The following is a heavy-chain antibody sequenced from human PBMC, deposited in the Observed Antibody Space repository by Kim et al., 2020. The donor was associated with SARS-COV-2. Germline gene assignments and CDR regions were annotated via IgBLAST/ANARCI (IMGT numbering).Heavy chain of an antibody. D-gene: IGHD5-18*01. J-gene: IGHJ4*02. CDR3: ARDVDTAMVNSFDY. V-gene: IGHV3-30*04. CDR1: GFTFSSYA. Sequence: GGSLRLSCAASGFTFSSYAMHWVRQAPGKGLEWVAVISYDGSNKYYADSVKGRFTISRDNSKNTLYLQMNSLRAEDTAVYHCARDVDTAMVNSFDYWGQGTLVTVSS. CDR2: ISYDGSNK.